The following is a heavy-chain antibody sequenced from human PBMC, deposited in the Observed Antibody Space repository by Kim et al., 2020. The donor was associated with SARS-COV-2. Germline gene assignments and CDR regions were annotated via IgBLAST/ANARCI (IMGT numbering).Heavy chain of an antibody. CDR3: ARGRRYSYGPVGYFDY. Sequence: SETLSLTCAVYGGSFSGYYWSWIRQPPGKGLEWIGEINHSGSTNYNPSLKSRVTISVDTSKNQFSLKLSSVTAADTAVYYCARGRRYSYGPVGYFDYWGQGTLVTVSS. V-gene: IGHV4-34*01. CDR2: INHSGST. CDR1: GGSFSGYY. J-gene: IGHJ4*02. D-gene: IGHD5-18*01.